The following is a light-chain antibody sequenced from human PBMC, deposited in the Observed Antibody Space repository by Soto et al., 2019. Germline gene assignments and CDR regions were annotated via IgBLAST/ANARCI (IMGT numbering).Light chain of an antibody. CDR2: AAS. CDR1: QGISSY. J-gene: IGKJ5*01. Sequence: DIQLTQSPSFLSASVGDRVTITGRASQGISSYLAWYQKKPGKAPKLLIYAASTLQSGVPSRFSGSGSGTEFNLTISRLQPEDFATYECQQLNSYPITFGQGTRLEIK. V-gene: IGKV1-9*01. CDR3: QQLNSYPIT.